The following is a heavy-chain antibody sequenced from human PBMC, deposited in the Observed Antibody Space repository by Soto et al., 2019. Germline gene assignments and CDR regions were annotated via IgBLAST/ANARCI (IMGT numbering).Heavy chain of an antibody. D-gene: IGHD6-6*01. CDR2: ISYDGSNK. CDR3: ARGFSSSSLYYYYGMDV. Sequence: HPGGSLRLSCAASGFTFSSYAMHWVRQAPGKGLEWVAVISYDGSNKYYADSVKGRFTISRDNSKNTLYLQMNSLRAEDTAVYYCARGFSSSSLYYYYGMDVWGQGTTVTVSS. CDR1: GFTFSSYA. J-gene: IGHJ6*02. V-gene: IGHV3-30-3*01.